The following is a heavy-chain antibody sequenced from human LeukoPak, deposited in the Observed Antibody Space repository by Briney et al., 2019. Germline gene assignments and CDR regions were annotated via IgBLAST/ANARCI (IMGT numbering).Heavy chain of an antibody. J-gene: IGHJ6*03. Sequence: GESLKISCKASGYTFTSYDISWVRQAPGQGLEWMGWISAYNGNTNYAQKFQGRVTVTRDMSTSTVYMELSSLRSEDTAVYYCARGGGRSTEGGVWYYYYYMDVWGKGTTVTVSS. CDR2: ISAYNGNT. CDR1: GYTFTSYD. D-gene: IGHD3-16*01. CDR3: ARGGGRSTEGGVWYYYYYMDV. V-gene: IGHV1-18*01.